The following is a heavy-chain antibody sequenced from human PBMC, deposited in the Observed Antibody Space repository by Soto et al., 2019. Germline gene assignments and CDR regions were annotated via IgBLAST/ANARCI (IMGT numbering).Heavy chain of an antibody. CDR1: GFAVSSKY. CDR2: IYGGGTT. D-gene: IGHD6-19*01. CDR3: VQTSGWPGFDF. J-gene: IGHJ4*02. V-gene: IGHV3-53*01. Sequence: EVQLVESGGGLIQPGGSLRLSCAASGFAVSSKYMTWVRQAPGKGLEWVSVIYGGGTTYYADSVKGRFTISRDTSKNTLYLQMNSLSAADTAVYYCVQTSGWPGFDFWGQGTLVTVSS.